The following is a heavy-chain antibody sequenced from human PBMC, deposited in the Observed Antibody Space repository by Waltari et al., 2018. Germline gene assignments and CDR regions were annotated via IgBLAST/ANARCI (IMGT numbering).Heavy chain of an antibody. CDR2: IKSDGSAT. D-gene: IGHD6-19*01. J-gene: IGHJ6*02. Sequence: QLVESGGGFVQPGESLRLSCAASGFIFRNYLLPWVRQAPRQGLVWVARIKSDGSATAYAEAVKGRFTISRDNAKNTLYLQMNRLRAEDTTVYYCARVAPKTYRSPVPGRDYYYGMDVWGQGTSVTVYS. CDR3: ARVAPKTYRSPVPGRDYYYGMDV. CDR1: GFIFRNYL. V-gene: IGHV3-74*01.